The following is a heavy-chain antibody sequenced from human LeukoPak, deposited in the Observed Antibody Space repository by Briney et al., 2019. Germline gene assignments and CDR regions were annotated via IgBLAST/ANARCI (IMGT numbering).Heavy chain of an antibody. CDR2: INHSGST. CDR3: ARGPMTTVEN. V-gene: IGHV4-34*01. D-gene: IGHD4-23*01. J-gene: IGHJ4*02. Sequence: SETLSLTCAVYGGSFSGYYWSWIRQPPGKGLEWIGEINHSGSTNYNPSLKSRVTISVDTSKNQFSLKLSSVTAADTAVYYCARGPMTTVENWGQGTLVTVSS. CDR1: GGSFSGYY.